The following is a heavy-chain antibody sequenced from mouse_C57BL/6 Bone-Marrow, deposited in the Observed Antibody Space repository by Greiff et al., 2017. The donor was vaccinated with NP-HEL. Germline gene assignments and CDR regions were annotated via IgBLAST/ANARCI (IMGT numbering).Heavy chain of an antibody. Sequence: EVQRVESGGGLVKPGGSLKLSCAASGFTFSSYAMSWVRQTPEKRLEWVATISDGGSYTYYPANVKGRFTISRDNAKNNLYLQMSHLKSEDTAMYYCAVGRYFDYWGQGTTLTVSS. CDR1: GFTFSSYA. V-gene: IGHV5-4*01. D-gene: IGHD1-1*01. CDR2: ISDGGSYT. CDR3: AVGRYFDY. J-gene: IGHJ2*01.